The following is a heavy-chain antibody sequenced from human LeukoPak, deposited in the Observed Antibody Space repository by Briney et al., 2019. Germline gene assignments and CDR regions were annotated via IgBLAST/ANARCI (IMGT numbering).Heavy chain of an antibody. Sequence: SGGSLRLSCAASGFTFSSYAMSWVRQAPGKGLEYVSAISSNGGSTYYANSVKGRFTISRDNSKNTLYLQMGSLRAEDMAVYYCARSPTGLTVTTRFDYWGQGTLVTVSS. J-gene: IGHJ4*02. D-gene: IGHD4-11*01. CDR1: GFTFSSYA. CDR2: ISSNGGST. V-gene: IGHV3-64*01. CDR3: ARSPTGLTVTTRFDY.